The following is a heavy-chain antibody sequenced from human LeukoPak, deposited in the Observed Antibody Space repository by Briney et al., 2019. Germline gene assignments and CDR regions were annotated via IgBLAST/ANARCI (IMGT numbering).Heavy chain of an antibody. CDR2: ITWNSGSV. V-gene: IGHV3-9*01. Sequence: GRSLRLSCAASGFTFDDYAMHWVRQAPGKGLEWVASITWNSGSVDYAASVKGRFTISRDNAKNSLNLQMNSLRPEDTAFYYCVKGAAGAFDHWGQGTLVTVSS. CDR3: VKGAAGAFDH. D-gene: IGHD6-25*01. J-gene: IGHJ4*02. CDR1: GFTFDDYA.